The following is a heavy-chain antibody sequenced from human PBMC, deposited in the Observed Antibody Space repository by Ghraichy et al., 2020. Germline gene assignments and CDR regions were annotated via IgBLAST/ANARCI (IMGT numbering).Heavy chain of an antibody. CDR2: IKGDGSQR. CDR1: GFTFSTFW. Sequence: GGSLRLSCATSGFTFSTFWMNWVRQAPGKGLEWVANIKGDGSQRKYVDSVKGRFTISRDNARNSLFLQMNSLGAEDTAVYYCGRVDYFGDVTKYWGQGTRFTVSS. V-gene: IGHV3-7*01. CDR3: GRVDYFGDVTKY. D-gene: IGHD4-17*01. J-gene: IGHJ4*02.